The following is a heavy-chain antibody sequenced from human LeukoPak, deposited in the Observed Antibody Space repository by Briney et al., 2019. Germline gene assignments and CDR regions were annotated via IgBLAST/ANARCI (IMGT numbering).Heavy chain of an antibody. D-gene: IGHD3-3*01. V-gene: IGHV4-59*01. CDR2: IYYSGST. CDR3: ARGYDFWINWFDP. CDR1: GGSISTYY. J-gene: IGHJ5*02. Sequence: PSETLSLTCTVSGGSISTYYWSWIRQPPGKGLEWIGYIYYSGSTNYNPSLKSRVTISVDTSKNQFSLKLSSVTAADTAVYYCARGYDFWINWFDPWGQGTLVTVSS.